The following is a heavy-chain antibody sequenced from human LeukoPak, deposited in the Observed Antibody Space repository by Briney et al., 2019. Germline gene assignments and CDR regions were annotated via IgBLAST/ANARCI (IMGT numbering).Heavy chain of an antibody. CDR2: ISYDGSNK. V-gene: IGHV3-30*04. CDR3: ARPNDPNAP. Sequence: GGSLRLSCAASGCTFSSYAMHWVRQAPGKGLEWVAVISYDGSNKYYADSVKGRSTISRDNAENTLYLQMNSLRAEDTAVYYCARPNDPNAPWGQGTLVTVSS. J-gene: IGHJ5*02. CDR1: GCTFSSYA.